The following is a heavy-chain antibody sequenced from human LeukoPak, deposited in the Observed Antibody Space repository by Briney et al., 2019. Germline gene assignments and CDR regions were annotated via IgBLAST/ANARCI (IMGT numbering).Heavy chain of an antibody. V-gene: IGHV3-21*01. Sequence: PGGSPRLSCAASGFTFSRYSMNWVRKAPGKGLEWVSSISSSSSYIYYADSVKGRFTISRDNAKNSLYLQMNSLRAEDTAVYYCATLHTLDFDYWGQGTLVTVSS. CDR2: ISSSSSYI. CDR3: ATLHTLDFDY. J-gene: IGHJ4*02. D-gene: IGHD5-18*01. CDR1: GFTFSRYS.